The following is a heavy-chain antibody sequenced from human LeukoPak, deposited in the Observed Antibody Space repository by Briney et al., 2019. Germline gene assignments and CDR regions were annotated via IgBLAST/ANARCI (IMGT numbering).Heavy chain of an antibody. CDR2: FIPIFGTA. V-gene: IGHV1-69*05. CDR1: GGTFSSYA. J-gene: IGHJ3*02. D-gene: IGHD5-18*01. CDR3: ARDGGIGGYSYGFDAFDI. Sequence: SVKVSCKASGGTFSSYAISWVRQAPGQGLEWMGRFIPIFGTANYAQKFQGRVTITTDESTSTAYMELSSLRSEDTAVYYCARDGGIGGYSYGFDAFDIWGQGTMVTVSS.